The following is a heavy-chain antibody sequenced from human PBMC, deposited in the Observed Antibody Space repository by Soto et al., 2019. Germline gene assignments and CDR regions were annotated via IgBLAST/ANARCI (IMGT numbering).Heavy chain of an antibody. V-gene: IGHV1-69*02. D-gene: IGHD3-3*01. CDR3: ARVNYDFWSGYL. Sequence: QVQLVQSGAEVKKPGSSVKVSCKASGGTFSSYTISWVRQAPGQGLEWMGRIIPILGIANYAQKFQGRVKITADKSTSTAYMELSSPRSEDTAGYYCARVNYDFWSGYLWGQGTLVTVSS. J-gene: IGHJ4*02. CDR1: GGTFSSYT. CDR2: IIPILGIA.